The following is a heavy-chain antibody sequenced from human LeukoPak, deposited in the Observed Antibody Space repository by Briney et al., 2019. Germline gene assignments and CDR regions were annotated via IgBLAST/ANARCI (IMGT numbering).Heavy chain of an antibody. Sequence: PGGSLRLSCAASGFTFSSDWMHWVRQAPGKGLVCVSYINGDGSSTNYADSVRGRFTISRDNAKKTLYLQMNSLRDEDTAVYYSVRGLDSWGLGTLVTVSS. CDR1: GFTFSSDW. CDR3: VRGLDS. V-gene: IGHV3-74*01. D-gene: IGHD3-16*01. J-gene: IGHJ5*01. CDR2: INGDGSST.